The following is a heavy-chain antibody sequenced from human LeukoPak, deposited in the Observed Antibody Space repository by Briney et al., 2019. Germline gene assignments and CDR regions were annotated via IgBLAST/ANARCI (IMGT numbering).Heavy chain of an antibody. Sequence: GGSLRLSCAASGFTFTSYAMSWVRQAPGKGLEWVSVISGSGGSTYYADPVKGRFTISRDNSKNTLYLQMNSLRTEDTAVYYCAKAHIVVPSATMNFDYWGQGTLVTVSS. CDR3: AKAHIVVPSATMNFDY. J-gene: IGHJ4*02. D-gene: IGHD2-2*01. V-gene: IGHV3-23*01. CDR2: ISGSGGST. CDR1: GFTFTSYA.